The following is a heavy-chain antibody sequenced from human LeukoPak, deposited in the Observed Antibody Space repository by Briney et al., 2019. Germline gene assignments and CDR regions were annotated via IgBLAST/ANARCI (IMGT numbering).Heavy chain of an antibody. J-gene: IGHJ3*02. CDR2: IKQDGSEK. V-gene: IGHV3-7*01. D-gene: IGHD6-13*01. Sequence: GGSLRLSCAASGFTFSSYWMSWVRQAPGKGLEWVANIKQDGSEKYYVDSVKGRFTISRDNAKNSLYLQMNSLRAEGTAVYYCARDPRSSSWVDAFDIWGQGTMVTVSS. CDR1: GFTFSSYW. CDR3: ARDPRSSSWVDAFDI.